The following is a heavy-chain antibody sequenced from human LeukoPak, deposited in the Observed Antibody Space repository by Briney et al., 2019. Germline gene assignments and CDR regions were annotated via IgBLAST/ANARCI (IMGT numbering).Heavy chain of an antibody. D-gene: IGHD1-26*01. J-gene: IGHJ4*02. CDR1: GGSISSGSYY. Sequence: SETLSLTCTVSGGSISSGSYYWSWIRQPAGKGLEWIGRIYTSGSTNYNPSLKSRVTISVDTSKNQFSLKLSSVTAADTAVYYCARGAGGSYSRDYFDYWGQGTLVTVSS. CDR3: ARGAGGSYSRDYFDY. V-gene: IGHV4-61*02. CDR2: IYTSGST.